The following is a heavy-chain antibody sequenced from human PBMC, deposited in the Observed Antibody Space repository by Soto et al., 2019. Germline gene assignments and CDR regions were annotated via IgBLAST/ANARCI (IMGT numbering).Heavy chain of an antibody. CDR1: GYAFTSYY. CDR2: INPSGGST. V-gene: IGHV1-46*01. CDR3: ARAGNYGSGSSHNWFDP. D-gene: IGHD3-10*01. Sequence: ASVKVSCKASGYAFTSYYMHWVRQAPGQGLEWMGIINPSGGSTSYAQKFQGRVTMTRDTSTSTVYVELSSLRSEDTAVYYCARAGNYGSGSSHNWFDPWGQGTLVTVSS. J-gene: IGHJ5*02.